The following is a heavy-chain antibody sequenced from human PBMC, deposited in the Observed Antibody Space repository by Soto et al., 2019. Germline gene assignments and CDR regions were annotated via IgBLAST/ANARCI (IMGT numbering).Heavy chain of an antibody. D-gene: IGHD5-18*01. CDR2: ILSNDEK. CDR3: ARIAGYSYGYRWFDP. J-gene: IGHJ5*02. V-gene: IGHV2-26*01. Sequence: QVTLKESGPVLVKPTETLTLTCTVSGFSLSNARMGVSWIRQPPGKALEWLAHILSNDEKSYSTSLKSRLTISQDTSKSQVVLTMTNMDPVDTATYYCARIAGYSYGYRWFDPWGQGTLVTVSS. CDR1: GFSLSNARMG.